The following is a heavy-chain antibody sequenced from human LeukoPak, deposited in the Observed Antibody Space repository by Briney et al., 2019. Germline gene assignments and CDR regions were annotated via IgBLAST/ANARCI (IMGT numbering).Heavy chain of an antibody. V-gene: IGHV3-15*01. CDR3: TTNLRYFDLDV. Sequence: KSGGSLRLSCAASGFTFSNAWMSWVRQAPGKGLEWVGRIKSKTDGGTTDYAAPVKGRFTISRDDSKNTLYLQMNSLKTEDTAVYYCTTNLRYFDLDVWGQGTTVTVSS. D-gene: IGHD3-9*01. CDR2: IKSKTDGGTT. CDR1: GFTFSNAW. J-gene: IGHJ6*02.